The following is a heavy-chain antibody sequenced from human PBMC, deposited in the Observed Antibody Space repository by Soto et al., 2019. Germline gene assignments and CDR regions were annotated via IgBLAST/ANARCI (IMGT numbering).Heavy chain of an antibody. V-gene: IGHV1-2*02. D-gene: IGHD5-12*01. CDR1: GDRFTDYY. J-gene: IGHJ6*03. CDR2: INPNSGVT. Sequence: QVQLVQSGAEVKEPGASVTVSCRASGDRFTDYYMHWVRQAPGQGLEWMGWINPNSGVTKYAKKFQGGVTMTRDTSIRTVYMQLSRLGFDDTAIYYCARESGGATATLDYYYFYMDVWGTGTTVTVSS. CDR3: ARESGGATATLDYYYFYMDV.